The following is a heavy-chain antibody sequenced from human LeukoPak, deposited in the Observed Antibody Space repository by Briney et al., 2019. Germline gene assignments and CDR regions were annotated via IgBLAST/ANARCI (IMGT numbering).Heavy chain of an antibody. CDR3: ARAPRSGTYAFDI. Sequence: SETLSLTCAVYGGSFSGYYWSWIRQPPGKGLEWIGEINHSGSTNYNPSLKSRVNISVDKYKKQFSLKLSSVTAADTAVYYCARAPRSGTYAFDIWGQGTMVTVSS. CDR2: INHSGST. CDR1: GGSFSGYY. V-gene: IGHV4-34*01. D-gene: IGHD6-19*01. J-gene: IGHJ3*02.